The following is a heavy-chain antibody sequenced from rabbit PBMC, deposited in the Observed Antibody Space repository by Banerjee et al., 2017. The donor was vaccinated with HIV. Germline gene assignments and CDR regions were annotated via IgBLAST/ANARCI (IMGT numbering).Heavy chain of an antibody. CDR1: GFSFSSSYY. Sequence: QSLEESGGDLVKPGASLTLTCTASGFSFSSSYYMCWVRQAPGKGLEWIACIVNGDGSTYYASWVNGRFTISKTSSTTVTLQMTSLTAADTATYFCARSDGYPGYGFNLWGQGTLVTVS. J-gene: IGHJ4*01. CDR3: ARSDGYPGYGFNL. V-gene: IGHV1S40*01. D-gene: IGHD7-1*01. CDR2: IVNGDGST.